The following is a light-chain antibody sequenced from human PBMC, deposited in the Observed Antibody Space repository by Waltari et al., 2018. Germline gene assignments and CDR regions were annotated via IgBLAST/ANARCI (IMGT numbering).Light chain of an antibody. CDR2: DAS. CDR3: QKYERLPAT. CDR1: QSVGKA. V-gene: IGKV3-20*01. J-gene: IGKJ1*01. Sequence: EIVLTQSPGTLSLSPGESATLSCRASQSVGKALVWYQQQPGQVTRLVIYDASTRATGIPDRFSGSGFGTDFSLTISRVEPEDFAVYYCQKYERLPATFGQGTKVQIK.